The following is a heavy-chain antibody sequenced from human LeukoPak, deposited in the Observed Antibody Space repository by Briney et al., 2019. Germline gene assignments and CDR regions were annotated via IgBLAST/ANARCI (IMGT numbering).Heavy chain of an antibody. CDR2: IYYSGST. D-gene: IGHD3-22*01. CDR3: ARGAGKYYDSSGYSS. V-gene: IGHV4-39*01. Sequence: RASETLSLTCTVSGGSISSSSYYWGWIRQPPGKGLEWIGSIYYSGSTYYNPSLKSRVTISVDTSKNQFSLKLSSVTAADTAVYYCARGAGKYYDSSGYSSWGQGTLVTVSS. J-gene: IGHJ5*02. CDR1: GGSISSSSYY.